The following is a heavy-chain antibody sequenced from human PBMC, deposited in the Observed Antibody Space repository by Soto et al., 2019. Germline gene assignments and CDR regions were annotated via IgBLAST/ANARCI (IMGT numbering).Heavy chain of an antibody. CDR1: GFTFSSYA. CDR3: AKGSRIQPGLGGMDV. CDR2: ISGSGGST. J-gene: IGHJ6*02. Sequence: GGSLRLSCAASGFTFSSYAMSWVRQAPGKGLEWVSAISGSGGSTYYADSVKGRFTISRDNSKNTLYLQMNSLRAEDTAVYYCAKGSRIQPGLGGMDVWGQGTTVTVSS. D-gene: IGHD5-18*01. V-gene: IGHV3-23*01.